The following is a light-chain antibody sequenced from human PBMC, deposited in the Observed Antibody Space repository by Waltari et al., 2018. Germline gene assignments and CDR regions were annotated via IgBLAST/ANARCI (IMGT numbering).Light chain of an antibody. CDR1: QSVLYHSNDKNY. CDR3: QQYYRSRT. CDR2: WAS. J-gene: IGKJ1*01. Sequence: DIVMTQSPDSLAVSLGARATLNCTSSQSVLYHSNDKNYLACYQQQPGQPPKLRISWASTRESVVPYRFSDSGSGTDFTLTISRLQAEDVSVYYCQQYYRSRTCGQGTKVQI. V-gene: IGKV4-1*01.